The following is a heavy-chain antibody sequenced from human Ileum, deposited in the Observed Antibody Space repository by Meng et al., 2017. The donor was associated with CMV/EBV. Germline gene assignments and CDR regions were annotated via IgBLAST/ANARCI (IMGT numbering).Heavy chain of an antibody. D-gene: IGHD2-15*01. CDR1: GFTFSNSW. V-gene: IGHV3-74*01. CDR3: ARPGKDIRFLDL. Sequence: CAASGFTFSNSWMHWVRQAPGKGLVWVSHINSDERSTSYADSVKGRFTISRDNAKSTLYLQMNSLRAEDTAVYYCARPGKDIRFLDLWGRGTLVTVSS. CDR2: INSDERST. J-gene: IGHJ2*01.